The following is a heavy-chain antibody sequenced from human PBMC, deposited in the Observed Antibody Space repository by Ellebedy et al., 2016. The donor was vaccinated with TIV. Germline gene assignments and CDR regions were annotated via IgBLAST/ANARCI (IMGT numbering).Heavy chain of an antibody. CDR3: ARGLEKMIVITYFDL. D-gene: IGHD3-22*01. Sequence: SQTLSLTCAISGDSVSTDSATWNWIRLSPSRGLEWLGRTYYRSNWYIDYATTVRNRIAIKADTSKNHFSLQLFSVGPEDTAVYYCARGLEKMIVITYFDLWGQGTLVTVSS. CDR1: GDSVSTDSAT. CDR2: TYYRSNWYI. V-gene: IGHV6-1*01. J-gene: IGHJ4*02.